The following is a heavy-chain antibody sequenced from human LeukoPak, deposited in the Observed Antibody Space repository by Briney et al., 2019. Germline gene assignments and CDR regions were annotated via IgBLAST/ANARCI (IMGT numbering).Heavy chain of an antibody. J-gene: IGHJ3*02. Sequence: SETLSLTCTVSGGSISSSSYYWGWIRQPPGKGLEWIGSIHYSGSTYYNPSLKSRVTIFVDTSKNQFSLKLSSVTAADTAVYYCAAMGLGYCSSTSCPGAFDIWGQGTMVTVSS. CDR3: AAMGLGYCSSTSCPGAFDI. CDR2: IHYSGST. CDR1: GGSISSSSYY. D-gene: IGHD2-2*01. V-gene: IGHV4-39*01.